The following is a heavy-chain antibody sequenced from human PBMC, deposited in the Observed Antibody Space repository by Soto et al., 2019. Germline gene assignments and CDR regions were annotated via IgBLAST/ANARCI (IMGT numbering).Heavy chain of an antibody. CDR1: GGTFSSYA. Sequence: GASVKVSCKASGGTFSSYAISWVRQAPGQGLEWMGGIIPIFGTADYAQKFQGRVTITADKSTSTAYMELSSLRPEDTAVYYCARVSRLVVRGVIIPPLFDPWGQGTLVSVSS. J-gene: IGHJ5*02. V-gene: IGHV1-69*06. D-gene: IGHD3-10*01. CDR3: ARVSRLVVRGVIIPPLFDP. CDR2: IIPIFGTA.